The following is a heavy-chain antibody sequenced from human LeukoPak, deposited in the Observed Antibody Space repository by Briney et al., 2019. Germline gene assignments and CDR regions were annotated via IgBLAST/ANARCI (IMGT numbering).Heavy chain of an antibody. D-gene: IGHD4-17*01. V-gene: IGHV1-69*05. J-gene: IGHJ4*02. CDR3: ARGNGDYSFDY. CDR1: GGTFSSYA. Sequence: SVKVSCKASGGTFSSYAISWVRQAPGQGLERMGRIIPIFGTANYAQKFQGRVTITTDESTSTAYMELSSLRSEDTAVYYCARGNGDYSFDYWGQGTLVTVSS. CDR2: IIPIFGTA.